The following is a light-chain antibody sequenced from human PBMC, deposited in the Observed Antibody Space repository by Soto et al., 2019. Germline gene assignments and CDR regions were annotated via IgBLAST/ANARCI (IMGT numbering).Light chain of an antibody. V-gene: IGKV1-5*01. CDR3: QQYDNYKPLT. CDR2: DAS. CDR1: QSISSW. Sequence: DIQMTQSPSTLSASVGDRVTITCRASQSISSWLAWYQQKPGKAPKLLXCDASSLESGTPSRFSGRRSGTQLTLTINGLQTDDFANYYCQQYDNYKPLTFGGGTKVDIK. J-gene: IGKJ4*01.